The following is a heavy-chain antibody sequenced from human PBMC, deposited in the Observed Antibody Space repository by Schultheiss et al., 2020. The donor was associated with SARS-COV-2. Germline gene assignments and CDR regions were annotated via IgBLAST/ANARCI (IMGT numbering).Heavy chain of an antibody. CDR1: GGSFSGYY. CDR3: ARDATQHTKGMDV. CDR2: INHSGST. V-gene: IGHV4-34*01. J-gene: IGHJ6*03. Sequence: SETLSLTCAVYGGSFSGYYWSWIRQPPGKGLELIGEINHSGSTNHNPSLKSRVTISVDTSKNQFSLKLSSVTAADTAVFYCARDATQHTKGMDVWGKGTTVTVSS.